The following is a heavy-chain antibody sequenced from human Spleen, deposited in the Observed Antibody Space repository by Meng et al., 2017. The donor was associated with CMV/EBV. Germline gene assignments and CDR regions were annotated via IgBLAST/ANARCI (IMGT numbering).Heavy chain of an antibody. J-gene: IGHJ4*02. CDR1: GFPFNSYH. V-gene: IGHV3-21*01. CDR3: ARQTLMTTEFFDS. D-gene: IGHD4-17*01. Sequence: YGFPFNSYHIHWVLQAPGKGLEWVSSISGCSSYKHYAASVKGRFTISRDNAKNSLHLQMNNLRAEDTAVYYCARQTLMTTEFFDSWGQGILVTVSS. CDR2: ISGCSSYK.